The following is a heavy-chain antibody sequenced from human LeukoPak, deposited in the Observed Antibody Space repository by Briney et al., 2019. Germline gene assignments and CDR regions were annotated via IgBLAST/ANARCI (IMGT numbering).Heavy chain of an antibody. CDR1: GFTFSTYE. J-gene: IGHJ4*02. D-gene: IGHD3-22*01. Sequence: GGSLRLSCAASGFTFSTYEMNWVRQAPGKGLEWVSHISSSGSPIYFADSVKGRFTISRDNARNSLYLQMNSLRAEDTAVYYCARGYSSGYYAPFFDRWGQGTLVTVSS. V-gene: IGHV3-48*03. CDR3: ARGYSSGYYAPFFDR. CDR2: ISSSGSPI.